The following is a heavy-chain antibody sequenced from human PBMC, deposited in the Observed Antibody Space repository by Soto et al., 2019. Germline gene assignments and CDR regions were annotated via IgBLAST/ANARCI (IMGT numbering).Heavy chain of an antibody. CDR2: MYSGGST. D-gene: IGHD3-10*02. CDR1: GISVKRNY. V-gene: IGHV3-53*04. Sequence: EVQLVESGGGMVQPGGSLRLSCVASGISVKRNYMNWVRQATGKGLEWVSIMYSGGSTYYAESVKGRFTISRHNSKDTLYLQMNSLRIEDTATYYCARGVFGQPDSWGQGTLVIVSS. CDR3: ARGVFGQPDS. J-gene: IGHJ4*02.